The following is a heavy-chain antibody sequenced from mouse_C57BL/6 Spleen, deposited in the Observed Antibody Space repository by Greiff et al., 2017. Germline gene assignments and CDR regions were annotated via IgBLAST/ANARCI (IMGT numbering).Heavy chain of an antibody. CDR3: ATNYCDY. CDR1: GYAFSSSW. CDR2: IYPGDGDT. Sequence: QVQLKQSGPELVKPGASVKISCKASGYAFSSSWMNWVKQRPGKGLEWIGRIYPGDGDTNYNGKFKGKATLTADKSSSTAYMQLSSLTSEDSAVYFCATNYCDYWGQGTTLTVSS. V-gene: IGHV1-82*01. J-gene: IGHJ2*01.